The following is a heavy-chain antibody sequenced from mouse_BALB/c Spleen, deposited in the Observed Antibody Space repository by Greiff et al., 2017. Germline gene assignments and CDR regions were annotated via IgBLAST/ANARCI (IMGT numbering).Heavy chain of an antibody. Sequence: VQGVESGPGLVQPSQSLSITCTVSGFSLTSYGVHWVRQSPGKGLEWLGVIWSGGSTDYNAAFISRLSISTDNSKSQVFFKMSSLQANDTAIYYCARDRLRMGHYFDYWGQGTTLTVSS. J-gene: IGHJ2*01. CDR2: IWSGGST. V-gene: IGHV2-2*02. D-gene: IGHD2-2*01. CDR3: ARDRLRMGHYFDY. CDR1: GFSLTSYG.